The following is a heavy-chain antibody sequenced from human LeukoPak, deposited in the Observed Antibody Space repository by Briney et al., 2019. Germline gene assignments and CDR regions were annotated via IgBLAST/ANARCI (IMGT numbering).Heavy chain of an antibody. Sequence: GGSLRLSCAASGFTFDDYAMHWVRQAPGKGLEWVSGISWNSGSIGYADSVKGRFTIPRDNAKNSLYLQMNSLRAEDTALYYCAKEGYSSFAFDIWGQGTMVTVSS. J-gene: IGHJ3*02. V-gene: IGHV3-9*01. CDR1: GFTFDDYA. CDR3: AKEGYSSFAFDI. CDR2: ISWNSGSI. D-gene: IGHD6-19*01.